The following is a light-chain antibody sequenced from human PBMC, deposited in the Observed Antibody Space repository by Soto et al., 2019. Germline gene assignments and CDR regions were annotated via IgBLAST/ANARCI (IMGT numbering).Light chain of an antibody. CDR2: ADS. V-gene: IGKV3-11*01. CDR1: QSVSGY. J-gene: IGKJ5*01. CDR3: QQRYNWPIT. Sequence: EIVLTQYPATLSLSPGETATLSCRASQSVSGYIGWYQQKPGQAPRLLIYADSNRATGIPARFSGSVSGTDFTLTISSLEPEDFSVYYCQQRYNWPITFGQGTRLEIK.